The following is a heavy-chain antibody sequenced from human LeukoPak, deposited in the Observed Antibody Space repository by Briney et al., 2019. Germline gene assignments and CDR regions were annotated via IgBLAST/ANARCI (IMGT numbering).Heavy chain of an antibody. D-gene: IGHD3-22*01. CDR1: GFTLSSYW. J-gene: IGHJ4*02. V-gene: IGHV3-74*01. CDR2: INSDGSST. CDR3: ARDFDYYDSSGYRDY. Sequence: GGSLRLSCAASGFTLSSYWMHWVRQAPGKGLVWVSRINSDGSSTSYADSVKGRFTISRDNAKNTLYLQMNSLRAEDTAVYYCARDFDYYDSSGYRDYWGQGTLVTVSA.